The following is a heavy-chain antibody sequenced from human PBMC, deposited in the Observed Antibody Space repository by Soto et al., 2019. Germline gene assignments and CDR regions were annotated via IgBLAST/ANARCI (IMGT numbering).Heavy chain of an antibody. D-gene: IGHD3-10*01. CDR2: INPILSMS. V-gene: IGHV1-69*02. Sequence: QVQLVQSGAEVKKPGSSVRVSCKASGDTFTFYSINWVRQAPGLGLEWMGRINPILSMSNYAQRFQGRVTXTXEXXTSTAYMELSSLRSEDTAMDYFAGSFGSGYRAFDYWGQGALVTVSS. J-gene: IGHJ4*02. CDR1: GDTFTFYS. CDR3: AGSFGSGYRAFDY.